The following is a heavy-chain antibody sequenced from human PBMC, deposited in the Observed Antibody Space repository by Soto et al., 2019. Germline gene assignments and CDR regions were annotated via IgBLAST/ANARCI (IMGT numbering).Heavy chain of an antibody. V-gene: IGHV3-30*18. D-gene: IGHD2-2*01. CDR2: ISYDGSNK. CDR3: AKEKYQLLYYYYGMDV. J-gene: IGHJ6*02. CDR1: AFTFSSYG. Sequence: GGSLRLSCAASAFTFSSYGMHWVRQAPGKGLEWVAVISYDGSNKYYADSVKGRFTISRDNSKNTLYLQMNSLRAEDTAVYYCAKEKYQLLYYYYGMDVWGQGTTVTVSS.